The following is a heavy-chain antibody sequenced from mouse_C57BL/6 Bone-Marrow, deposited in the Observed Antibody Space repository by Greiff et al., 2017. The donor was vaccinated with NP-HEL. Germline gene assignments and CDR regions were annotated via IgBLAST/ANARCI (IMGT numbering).Heavy chain of an antibody. J-gene: IGHJ2*01. CDR2: IWWDDDK. CDR3: ARISRLRWERYFDY. V-gene: IGHV8-8*01. D-gene: IGHD4-1*01. CDR1: GFSLSTFGMG. Sequence: QVTLKVSGPGILQPSQTLSLTYSFSGFSLSTFGMGVGWIRQPSGKGLEWLAHIWWDDDKYYNPALKSRLTISKDTSKNQVFLKIAKVDTADTATYYCARISRLRWERYFDYWGQGTTLTVSS.